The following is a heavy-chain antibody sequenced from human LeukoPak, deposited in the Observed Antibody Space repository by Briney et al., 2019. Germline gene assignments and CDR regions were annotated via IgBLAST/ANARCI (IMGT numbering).Heavy chain of an antibody. CDR1: GFTFSSYG. V-gene: IGHV3-30*18. Sequence: GGSLRLPCAASGFTFSSYGMHWVRQAPGKGLEWVAVISYDGSNKYYADSVKGRFTISRDNSKNTLYLQMNSLRAEDTAVYYCAKAGGNSGFFFDYWGQGTLVTVSS. CDR3: AKAGGNSGFFFDY. J-gene: IGHJ4*02. D-gene: IGHD4-23*01. CDR2: ISYDGSNK.